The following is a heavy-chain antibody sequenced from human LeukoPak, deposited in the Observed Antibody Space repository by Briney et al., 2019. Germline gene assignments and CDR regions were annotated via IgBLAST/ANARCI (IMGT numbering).Heavy chain of an antibody. CDR1: GFTFDDYA. CDR3: VRDSYYYDSGGRFVP. CDR2: INWNGGST. V-gene: IGHV3-20*04. Sequence: GGSLRLSCAASGFTFDDYAMHWVRQAPGKGLEWVSGINWNGGSTGYADSVKGRFTISRDNSKNTLFLQMNSLRAEDTAVYYCVRDSYYYDSGGRFVPWGQGTLVSVFS. J-gene: IGHJ5*02. D-gene: IGHD3-10*01.